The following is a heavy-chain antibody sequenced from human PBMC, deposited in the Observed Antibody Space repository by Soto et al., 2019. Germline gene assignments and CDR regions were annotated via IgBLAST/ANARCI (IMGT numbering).Heavy chain of an antibody. V-gene: IGHV1-18*01. CDR2: INTYNGNI. CDR3: ARDGGAGTTFVY. J-gene: IGHJ4*02. Sequence: QVQLVQSGAEVKKPGASVKVSCKASGYTFNTYGISWVRQAPGQGPEWMGWINTYNGNINYAQKFKGRVTMTTDTSTSTVYMELRSLRSDDTAVYYCARDGGAGTTFVYWGQGTLVTVSS. CDR1: GYTFNTYG. D-gene: IGHD2-21*01.